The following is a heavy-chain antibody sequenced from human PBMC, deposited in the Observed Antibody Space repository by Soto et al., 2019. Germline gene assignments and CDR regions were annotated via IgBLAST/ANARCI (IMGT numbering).Heavy chain of an antibody. D-gene: IGHD3-10*01. Sequence: PGGSLRLSCAASGFTFSSYSMNWVRQAPGKGLEWVSYISSSSTIYYADSVKGRFTISRDNAKNSLYLQMNSLRDEDTAVYYCARALDYYGSGSYYGYWGQGTLVTVSS. CDR2: ISSSSTI. CDR1: GFTFSSYS. CDR3: ARALDYYGSGSYYGY. J-gene: IGHJ4*02. V-gene: IGHV3-48*02.